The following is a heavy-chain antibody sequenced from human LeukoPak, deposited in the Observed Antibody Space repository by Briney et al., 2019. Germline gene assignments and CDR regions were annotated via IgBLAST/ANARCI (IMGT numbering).Heavy chain of an antibody. CDR1: GFTFRNSA. Sequence: GGSLRLSCAASGFTFRNSAMHWVRQTPGKGLEYVSGISSNGGSTYYASAVKGRFIISRDNSKNTVYLQMGSLRAEDMAVYYCAKPASSSRYWGQGTLVTVSA. CDR2: ISSNGGST. V-gene: IGHV3-64*01. D-gene: IGHD2-2*01. CDR3: AKPASSSRY. J-gene: IGHJ4*02.